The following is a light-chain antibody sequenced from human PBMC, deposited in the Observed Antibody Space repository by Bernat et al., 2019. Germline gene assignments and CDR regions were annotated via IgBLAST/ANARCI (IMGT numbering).Light chain of an antibody. CDR3: GTWDSSLNADV. CDR1: SPNIGTNY. V-gene: IGLV1-51*01. CDR2: DNN. J-gene: IGLJ3*02. Sequence: QSVLTQPPSVSAAPGQRVPIPSSERSPNIGTNYVSWYHQFQGPAPKFLIYDNNKRPSGIPDRFSGSKSDTSATLGITGLQTGDEADYYCGTWDSSLNADVFGGGTKLTVL.